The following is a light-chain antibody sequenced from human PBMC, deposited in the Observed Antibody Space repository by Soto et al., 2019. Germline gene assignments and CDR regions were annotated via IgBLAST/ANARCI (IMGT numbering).Light chain of an antibody. CDR3: QQYYGSPFT. J-gene: IGKJ3*01. CDR2: WAS. V-gene: IGKV4-1*01. Sequence: DIVMTQSPDSLAVSLGERATINCKSSQSVFFSSNNKNYLAWYQQKPGQPPNLLIYWASTRESGVPDRFSGSGSGTDFTLTISSLQAEDVAVYYCQQYYGSPFTFGPGTKVEIK. CDR1: QSVFFSSNNKNY.